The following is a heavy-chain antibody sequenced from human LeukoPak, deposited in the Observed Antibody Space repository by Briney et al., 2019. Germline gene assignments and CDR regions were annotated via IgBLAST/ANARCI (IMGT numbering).Heavy chain of an antibody. CDR3: ARDLNDSSGYYYYAFDI. Sequence: SETLSLTCTVSGGSISSYYWSWIRQPPGKGLEWIGYIYYSGSTNYNPSLKSRVTISVDTSKNQFSLKLSSVTAADTAVYYCARDLNDSSGYYYYAFDIWGHGTMVTVSS. CDR1: GGSISSYY. J-gene: IGHJ3*02. D-gene: IGHD3-22*01. V-gene: IGHV4-59*01. CDR2: IYYSGST.